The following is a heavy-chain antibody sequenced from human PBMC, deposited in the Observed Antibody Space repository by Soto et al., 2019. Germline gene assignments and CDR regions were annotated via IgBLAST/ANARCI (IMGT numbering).Heavy chain of an antibody. CDR2: ISRESKYI. D-gene: IGHD2-2*01. J-gene: IGHJ4*02. CDR1: GFTFSTYS. Sequence: LRLSCAASGFTFSTYSMTWVRQAPGKGLEWVSSISRESKYIFYADSVKGRFTISRDNAKNSLYLQMNSLRAEDTAVYYCAGGSSLFFWYSDIWGQGALVTVSS. CDR3: AGGSSLFFWYSDI. V-gene: IGHV3-21*01.